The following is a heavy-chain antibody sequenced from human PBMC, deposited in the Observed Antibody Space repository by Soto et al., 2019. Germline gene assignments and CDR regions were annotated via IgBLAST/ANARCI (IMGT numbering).Heavy chain of an antibody. D-gene: IGHD2-15*01. Sequence: GGSLRLSCAASGFTFSSYTMSWVRQAPWKGLEWVSAISGSGGSTYYADSVKGRFTISRDNSKNTLYLQMNSLRAEDRAVYYCVKDSLSFLVVVVAAPGAFDYWGQGTLVTVSS. CDR1: GFTFSSYT. CDR2: ISGSGGST. CDR3: VKDSLSFLVVVVAAPGAFDY. V-gene: IGHV3-23*01. J-gene: IGHJ4*02.